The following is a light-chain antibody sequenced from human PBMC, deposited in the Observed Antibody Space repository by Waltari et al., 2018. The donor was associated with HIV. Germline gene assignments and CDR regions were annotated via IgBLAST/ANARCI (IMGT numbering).Light chain of an antibody. V-gene: IGLV1-51*01. CDR2: DND. J-gene: IGLJ2*01. Sequence: QSVLTQPPSVSAAPGQKVTISCSGSSSNIGDKYVSWYQQLPGTAPKLLISDNDKRPSGIPDRFAASKSGTSATLCITGLQTGDEADYYCGTWDSSLSAGLFGGGTKLTVL. CDR1: SSNIGDKY. CDR3: GTWDSSLSAGL.